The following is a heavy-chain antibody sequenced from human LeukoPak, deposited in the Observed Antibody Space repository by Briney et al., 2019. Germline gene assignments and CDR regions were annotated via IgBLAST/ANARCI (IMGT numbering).Heavy chain of an antibody. Sequence: SSETLPLTCTVSGGSISSSSYYWGWIRQPPGKGLEWIGSIYYSGSTYYNPSLKSRVTISVDTSKNQFSLKLSSVTAADTAVYYCARVMVAATRIGHYFDYWGQGTLVTVSS. D-gene: IGHD2-15*01. CDR3: ARVMVAATRIGHYFDY. J-gene: IGHJ4*02. CDR1: GGSISSSSYY. CDR2: IYYSGST. V-gene: IGHV4-39*07.